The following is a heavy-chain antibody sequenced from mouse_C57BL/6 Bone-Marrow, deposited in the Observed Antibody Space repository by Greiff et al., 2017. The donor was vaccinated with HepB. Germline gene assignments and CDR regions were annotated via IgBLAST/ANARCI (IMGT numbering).Heavy chain of an antibody. D-gene: IGHD1-1*01. CDR3: ARSLTTVVEAFAY. CDR1: GFSLTSYG. V-gene: IGHV2-2*01. CDR2: IWSGGST. J-gene: IGHJ3*01. Sequence: QVQLKESGPGLVQPSQSLSITCTVSGFSLTSYGVHWVRQSPGKGLEWLGVIWSGGSTDYNAAFISRLSISKDNSKSQVFFKMNSLQADDTAIYYCARSLTTVVEAFAYWGQGTLVTVSA.